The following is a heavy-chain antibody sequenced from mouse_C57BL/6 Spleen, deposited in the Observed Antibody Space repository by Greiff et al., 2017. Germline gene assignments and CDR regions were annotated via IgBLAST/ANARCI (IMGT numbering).Heavy chain of an antibody. Sequence: VQLQQPGAELVKPGASVKLSCKASGYTFTSYWMHWVKQRPGQGLEWIGMIHPNSGSTNYNEKFKSKATLTVDKSSSTAYMQLSSLTSEDSSVYYCARHRTIVADYWYFDVWGTGTTVTVSS. CDR3: ARHRTIVADYWYFDV. V-gene: IGHV1-64*01. D-gene: IGHD1-1*01. CDR1: GYTFTSYW. J-gene: IGHJ1*03. CDR2: IHPNSGST.